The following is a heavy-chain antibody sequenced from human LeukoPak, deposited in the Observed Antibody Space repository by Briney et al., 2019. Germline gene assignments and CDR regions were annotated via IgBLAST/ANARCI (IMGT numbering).Heavy chain of an antibody. J-gene: IGHJ4*02. CDR1: GFTFDDYA. CDR3: ARDFYQRGD. V-gene: IGHV3-9*01. CDR2: ISWNSGSI. Sequence: GGSLRLSCAASGFTFDDYAMHWVRQAPGKGLEWVSAISWNSGSIGYADSVKGRFTISRDNAKNTLYLQASSLRADDTAIYYCARDFYQRGDWGQGTLVTVSS. D-gene: IGHD2-2*01.